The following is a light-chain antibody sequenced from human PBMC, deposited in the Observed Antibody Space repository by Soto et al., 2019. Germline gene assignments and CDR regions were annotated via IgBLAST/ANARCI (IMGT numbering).Light chain of an antibody. Sequence: DIQMSQSPSSLCASVGDRVTVTCRASQDIGNYLCWYQQKLGKAPKLLIYDASYLEAGVPSRFSGSGSGTDFTFTISSLQPEDFATYYCQQHDSLPLTFGGGTKVDI. CDR3: QQHDSLPLT. CDR1: QDIGNY. V-gene: IGKV1-33*01. J-gene: IGKJ4*01. CDR2: DAS.